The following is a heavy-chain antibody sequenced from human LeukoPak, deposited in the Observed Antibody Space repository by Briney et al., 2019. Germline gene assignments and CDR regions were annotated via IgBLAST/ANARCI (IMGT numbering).Heavy chain of an antibody. V-gene: IGHV4-59*01. Sequence: SETLSLTCTVSGGSISSYYWSWIRQPPGKGLEWIGYIYDSGSTNYNPSLKSRVTISVDTSKNQFSLKVSSVTAADTAVYYCARGGPIAATGPTTFDYWGQGTLVTVSS. CDR2: IYDSGST. CDR1: GGSISSYY. CDR3: ARGGPIAATGPTTFDY. D-gene: IGHD6-13*01. J-gene: IGHJ4*02.